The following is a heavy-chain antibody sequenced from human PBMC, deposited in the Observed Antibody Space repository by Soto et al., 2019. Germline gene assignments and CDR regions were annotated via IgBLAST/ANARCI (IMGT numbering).Heavy chain of an antibody. V-gene: IGHV4-34*01. CDR3: GRASEVVPVGHYQDF. CDR2: INHSGST. D-gene: IGHD2-2*01. J-gene: IGHJ6*03. Sequence: SETRSLTCAVSGGSFSGYYWSWIRQPPGKGLEWTGEINHSGSTNYNPSLKSRVTISVDTSTNQFSLKLSSVTAADTAVYYCGRASEVVPVGHYQDFWGKGSTDTVSS. CDR1: GGSFSGYY.